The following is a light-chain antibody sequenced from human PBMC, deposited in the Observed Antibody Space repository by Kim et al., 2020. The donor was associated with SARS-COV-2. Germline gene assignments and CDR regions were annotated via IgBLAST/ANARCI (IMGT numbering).Light chain of an antibody. CDR3: QQYYSYPIT. J-gene: IGKJ5*01. CDR1: NGIRQF. CDR2: AAS. Sequence: SSVGDTVTITCRASNGIRQFLAWFRQKPGKAPESLIYAASSLEGGVPSKFSGHGSGTDFTLTITGLQPEDSATYFCQQYYSYPITFGQGTRLEIK. V-gene: IGKV1-16*02.